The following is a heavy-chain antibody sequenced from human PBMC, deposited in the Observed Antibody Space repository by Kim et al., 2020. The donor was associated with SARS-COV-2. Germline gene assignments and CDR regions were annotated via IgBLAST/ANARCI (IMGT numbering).Heavy chain of an antibody. CDR3: ATDLAAAGPFDY. J-gene: IGHJ4*02. D-gene: IGHD6-13*01. V-gene: IGHV1-24*01. Sequence: IYAQKFQGRVTMTEDTSTDTAYMELSSLRSEDTAVYYCATDLAAAGPFDYWGQGTLVTVSS.